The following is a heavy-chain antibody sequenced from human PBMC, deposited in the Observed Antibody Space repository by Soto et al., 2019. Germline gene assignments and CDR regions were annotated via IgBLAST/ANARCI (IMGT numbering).Heavy chain of an antibody. CDR3: AAALDTYYDFWSGSYDY. CDR2: IVVGSGNT. CDR1: GFTFTSSA. D-gene: IGHD3-3*01. V-gene: IGHV1-58*01. J-gene: IGHJ4*02. Sequence: SVKVSCKASGFTFTSSAVQWVRQARGERLEWIGWIVVGSGNTNYAQKFQERVTITRDMSTSTAYMELSSLRSEDTAVYYCAAALDTYYDFWSGSYDYWGQGTLVTVSS.